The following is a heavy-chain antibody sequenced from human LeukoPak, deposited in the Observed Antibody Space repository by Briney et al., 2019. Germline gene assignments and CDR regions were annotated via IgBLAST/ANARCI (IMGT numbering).Heavy chain of an antibody. Sequence: GGSLRLSCAASGFSFSDYGMDWVRQAPGKGLEWVAVITDDGSDKYYTDSVKGRFSISRDNSKNTLYLQMNSLRPEDTAIYYCAKVGGRSWFYFDNWGQGTVVTASS. CDR1: GFSFSDYG. CDR2: ITDDGSDK. D-gene: IGHD6-13*01. CDR3: AKVGGRSWFYFDN. J-gene: IGHJ4*02. V-gene: IGHV3-30*18.